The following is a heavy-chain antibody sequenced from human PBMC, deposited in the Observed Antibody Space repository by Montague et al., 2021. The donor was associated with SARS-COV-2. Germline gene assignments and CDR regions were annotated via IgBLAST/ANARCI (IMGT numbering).Heavy chain of an antibody. CDR2: IYQSRNI. CDR3: ARGGRGSRYHLLSGTWFHP. V-gene: IGHV4-34*01. CDR1: GWSFSGYD. D-gene: IGHD2-2*01. Sequence: SETLSLTCAVYGWSFSGYDWSLIRQSPGKGRGSIAEIYQSRNIIXKPAIERRVIRAAETSKHQFSLKTRSVTAADTAVYYCARGGRGSRYHLLSGTWFHPSGTGTL. J-gene: IGHJ5*02.